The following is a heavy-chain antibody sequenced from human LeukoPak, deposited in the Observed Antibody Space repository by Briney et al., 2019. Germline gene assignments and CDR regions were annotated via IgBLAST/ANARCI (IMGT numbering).Heavy chain of an antibody. V-gene: IGHV3-33*01. J-gene: IGHJ6*02. CDR2: IWYDGSNK. CDR3: ARKWDYYAKGMDV. CDR1: GFTFSSYG. D-gene: IGHD3-10*01. Sequence: PGRSLRLSCAASGFTFSSYGMHWVRQAPGKGLEWVAVIWYDGSNKYYADSVKGRFTISRDNSKNTLYLQMNSLRAEDTAVYYCARKWDYYAKGMDVWGQGTTVTVSS.